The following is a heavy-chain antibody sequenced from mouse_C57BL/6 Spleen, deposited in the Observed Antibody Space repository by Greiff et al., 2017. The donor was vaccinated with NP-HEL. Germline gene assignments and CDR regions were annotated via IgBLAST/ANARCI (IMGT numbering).Heavy chain of an antibody. D-gene: IGHD2-4*01. CDR2: IHPNSGST. Sequence: QVQLQQPGAELVKPGASVKLSCKASGYTFTSYWMHWVKQRPGQGLEWIGMIHPNSGSTNYNEKFKSKATLTVDKSSSTAYMHLSSLTSEDSAVYYCAREGLRRADYWGQGTTLTVSS. V-gene: IGHV1-64*01. J-gene: IGHJ2*01. CDR1: GYTFTSYW. CDR3: AREGLRRADY.